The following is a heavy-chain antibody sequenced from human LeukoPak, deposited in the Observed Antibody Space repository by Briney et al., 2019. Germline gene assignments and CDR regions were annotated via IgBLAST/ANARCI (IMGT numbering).Heavy chain of an antibody. CDR2: VNQSGST. CDR1: RGSFGGDY. J-gene: IGHJ5*02. D-gene: IGHD3-22*01. V-gene: IGHV4-34*01. Sequence: SETLSLTCAVYRGSFGGDYWSWIRQPPGKGLEWVGEVNQSGSTHYNPSLTSRVAISVDPSKNQFSLNLTSVTAADTAVYYCAPPPYYYETNGYSVAWGQGTLVTVSS. CDR3: APPPYYYETNGYSVA.